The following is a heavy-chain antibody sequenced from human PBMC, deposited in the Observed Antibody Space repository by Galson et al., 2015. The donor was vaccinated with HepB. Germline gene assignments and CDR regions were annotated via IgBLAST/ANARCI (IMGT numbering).Heavy chain of an antibody. V-gene: IGHV3-23*01. CDR3: ARKGIVVPKGDKDAVDI. Sequence: SLRLSCAASGFTFSRYDMSWVRQAPGKGLEWVSGISGSGGTTYYADSVKGRFTISRDNSRNTLHLQMSSLRGEDTAVYYCARKGIVVPKGDKDAVDIWGQGTMVIVSS. CDR2: ISGSGGTT. CDR1: GFTFSRYD. D-gene: IGHD3-22*01. J-gene: IGHJ3*02.